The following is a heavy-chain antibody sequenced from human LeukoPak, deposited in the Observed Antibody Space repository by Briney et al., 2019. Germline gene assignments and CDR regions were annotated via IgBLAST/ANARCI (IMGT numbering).Heavy chain of an antibody. J-gene: IGHJ4*02. D-gene: IGHD6-19*01. Sequence: SETLSLTCSVSGESIKSTSNYWAWVRQPPGKGLEWIGHIYYSTNTYYNSSLKSRVTISDDTSKNQVSLSLRSVTAADTALYFCVRRVAGTFHVDKWGEGSLVSVSS. CDR3: VRRVAGTFHVDK. CDR2: IYYSTNT. CDR1: GESIKSTSNY. V-gene: IGHV4-39*01.